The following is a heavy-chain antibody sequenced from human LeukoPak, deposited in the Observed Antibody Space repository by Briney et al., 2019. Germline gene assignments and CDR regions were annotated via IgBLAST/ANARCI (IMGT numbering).Heavy chain of an antibody. CDR2: XXQYVSDK. J-gene: IGHJ4*02. V-gene: IGHV3-7*03. CDR3: ARGIGYCSGGSCYPFDY. CDR1: GFTFSSYW. D-gene: IGHD2-15*01. Sequence: PGXAXRXSCXXSGFTFSSYWMSWGRQAPGKGGEXGGXXXQYVSDKYYVDSVKARSTLSRDNAKNSLYLQMNSLRAEDTPVYYCARGIGYCSGGSCYPFDYCGQGTLVTVSS.